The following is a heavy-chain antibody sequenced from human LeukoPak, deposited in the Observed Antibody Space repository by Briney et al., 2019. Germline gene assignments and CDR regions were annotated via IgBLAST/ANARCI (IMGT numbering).Heavy chain of an antibody. Sequence: SETLSLTCAVYGGSFSGYYWSWIRQPPGKGLEWIGEINHSGSTNYNPSLKSRVTISVDTSKNQFSLKLSSVTAADTAVYYCARDQVGFWSGYRITFFDYWGQGTLVTVSS. V-gene: IGHV4-34*01. CDR3: ARDQVGFWSGYRITFFDY. CDR1: GGSFSGYY. CDR2: INHSGST. D-gene: IGHD3-3*01. J-gene: IGHJ4*02.